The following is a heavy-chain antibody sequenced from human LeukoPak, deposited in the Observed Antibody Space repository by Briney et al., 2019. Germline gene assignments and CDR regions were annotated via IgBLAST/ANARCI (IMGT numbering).Heavy chain of an antibody. Sequence: GGSLRLSCAASGFTFSDYYMSWIRQAPGKGLEWVSYISSSGSTIYYADSVKGRFTISRDNAKNSLYLQMNSLRAEDTAVYYCARQYYYDSSGYYPHAFDIWGQGTMVTASS. CDR1: GFTFSDYY. CDR3: ARQYYYDSSGYYPHAFDI. V-gene: IGHV3-11*01. D-gene: IGHD3-22*01. CDR2: ISSSGSTI. J-gene: IGHJ3*02.